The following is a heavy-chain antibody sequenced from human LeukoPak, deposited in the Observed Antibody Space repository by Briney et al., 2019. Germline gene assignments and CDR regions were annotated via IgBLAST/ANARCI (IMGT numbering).Heavy chain of an antibody. CDR1: GFSFSSYA. J-gene: IGHJ4*02. D-gene: IGHD1-26*01. CDR2: ISSSSSTI. V-gene: IGHV3-48*01. Sequence: GGSLRLSCATSGFSFSSYAMSWVRQAPGKGLEWVSYISSSSSTIYYADSVKGRFTISRDNAKNSLYLQMNSLRAEDTAVYYCVREAAATLFDYWGQGTLVTVSS. CDR3: VREAAATLFDY.